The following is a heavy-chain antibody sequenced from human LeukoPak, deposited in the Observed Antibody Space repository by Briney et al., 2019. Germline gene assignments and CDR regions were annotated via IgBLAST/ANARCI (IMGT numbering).Heavy chain of an antibody. CDR2: IYTSGST. Sequence: SETLSLTCTVSGGSISSYYWSWIRQPAGKGLEWIGRIYTSGSTNYNPSLKSRVTMSVDTSKNQFSLKLSSVTAADTAVYYCARWAPSGRTKYSSSSGVIYGMDVWGQGTTVTVSS. J-gene: IGHJ6*02. CDR1: GGSISSYY. D-gene: IGHD6-6*01. V-gene: IGHV4-4*07. CDR3: ARWAPSGRTKYSSSSGVIYGMDV.